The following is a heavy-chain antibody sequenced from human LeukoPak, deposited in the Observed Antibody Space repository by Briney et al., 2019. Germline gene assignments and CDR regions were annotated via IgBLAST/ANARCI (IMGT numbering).Heavy chain of an antibody. CDR3: ARDTRYFDS. V-gene: IGHV3-23*01. Sequence: GGSLRLSCAASGFTFSSYGMSWVRQAPGKGLEWVSGISGSGGRTYYADSVKGRFTISRDNAKNSLYLQMNSLRAEDTAVYYCARDTRYFDSWGQGNMVTVSS. J-gene: IGHJ4*02. CDR2: ISGSGGRT. CDR1: GFTFSSYG.